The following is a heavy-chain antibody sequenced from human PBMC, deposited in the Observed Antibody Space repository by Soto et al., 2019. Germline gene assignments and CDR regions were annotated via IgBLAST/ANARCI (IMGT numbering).Heavy chain of an antibody. D-gene: IGHD6-19*01. Sequence: GGSLRLSCAASGFTFSDYYMSWIRQAPGKGLEWVSYISSSSYTNYADSVKGRFTISRDNAKNSLYLQMNSLRAEDTAVYYCARDVYSSGWYEFDYWGQGTLVTVSS. CDR2: ISSSSYT. CDR3: ARDVYSSGWYEFDY. J-gene: IGHJ4*02. V-gene: IGHV3-11*06. CDR1: GFTFSDYY.